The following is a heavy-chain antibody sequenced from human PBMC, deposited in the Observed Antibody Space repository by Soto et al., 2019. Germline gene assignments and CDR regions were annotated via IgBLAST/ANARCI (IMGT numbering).Heavy chain of an antibody. CDR3: ERHLAAGHV. CDR1: GYTFINYY. Sequence: QVQLVQSGAEVKKPGASVKVSCKASGYTFINYYIHWVRQAPGHGLEWMAIMNPTGGSTNYAQKFQGSLTLTIDTPTTSVYMELSSLTSVDTAIYDCERHLAAGHVWGQGARVTHSS. D-gene: IGHD6-19*01. CDR2: MNPTGGST. V-gene: IGHV1-46*01. J-gene: IGHJ4*02.